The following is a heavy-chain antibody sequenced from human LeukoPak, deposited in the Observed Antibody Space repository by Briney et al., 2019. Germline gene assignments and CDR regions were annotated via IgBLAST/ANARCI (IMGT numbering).Heavy chain of an antibody. CDR2: INWNGGST. Sequence: PGGSLRLSCAASGFTFDDYGMSWVRQAPGKGLEWVSGINWNGGSTGYADSVKGRFTISRDNSKNTLYLQMNSLRAEDTAVYYCAKDLGGYEFYYMDVWGKGTTVTISS. V-gene: IGHV3-20*04. CDR3: AKDLGGYEFYYMDV. J-gene: IGHJ6*03. CDR1: GFTFDDYG. D-gene: IGHD5-12*01.